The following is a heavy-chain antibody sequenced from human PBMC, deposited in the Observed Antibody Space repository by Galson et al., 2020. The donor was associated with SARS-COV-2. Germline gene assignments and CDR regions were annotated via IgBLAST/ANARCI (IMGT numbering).Heavy chain of an antibody. J-gene: IGHJ2*01. Sequence: GGSLRLSCAASGFTFDDYAMHWVRQAPGQGLEWVSGISWNSGSIGYADSVKGRFTISRDNAKNSLYLQMNSLRAEDTALYYCAKAPPAGLTGDLWYFDLWGRGTLVTVSS. CDR2: ISWNSGSI. D-gene: IGHD7-27*01. CDR1: GFTFDDYA. V-gene: IGHV3-9*01. CDR3: AKAPPAGLTGDLWYFDL.